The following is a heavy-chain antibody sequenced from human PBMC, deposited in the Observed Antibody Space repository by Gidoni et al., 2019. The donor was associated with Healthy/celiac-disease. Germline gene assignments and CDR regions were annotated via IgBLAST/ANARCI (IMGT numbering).Heavy chain of an antibody. CDR1: GFTFSSYA. CDR3: AKDTTYYYDSSGYYLGPDY. V-gene: IGHV3-23*01. J-gene: IGHJ4*02. D-gene: IGHD3-22*01. Sequence: EVQLLESGGGLVQPGGSLRLSCAASGFTFSSYAMSWVRQAPGKGLEWVSAISGSGGSTYYADSVKGRFTISRDNSKNTLYLQMNSLRAEDTAVYYCAKDTTYYYDSSGYYLGPDYWGQGTLVTVSS. CDR2: ISGSGGST.